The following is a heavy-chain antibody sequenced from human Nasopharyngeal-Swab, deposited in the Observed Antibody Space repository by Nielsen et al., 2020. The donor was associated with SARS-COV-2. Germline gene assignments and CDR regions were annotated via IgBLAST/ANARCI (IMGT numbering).Heavy chain of an antibody. D-gene: IGHD7-27*01. CDR2: INEDGSEK. Sequence: GGSLRLSCAASGFTFSSYAMNWVRQAPGKRLEWVARINEDGSEKWYVDLMRGRFTISRDNAENSLYLQMNNLRADDTALYYCARGSSDVFGPGVDHWGQGTPVTVSS. J-gene: IGHJ4*02. CDR1: GFTFSSYA. CDR3: ARGSSDVFGPGVDH. V-gene: IGHV3-7*05.